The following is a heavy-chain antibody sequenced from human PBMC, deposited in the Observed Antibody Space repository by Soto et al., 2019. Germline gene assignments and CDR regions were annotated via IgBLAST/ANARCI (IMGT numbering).Heavy chain of an antibody. CDR1: GGTISGYY. CDR2: IYSSGST. CDR3: ARGQRFSDWFDP. D-gene: IGHD3-3*01. V-gene: IGHV4-4*07. J-gene: IGHJ5*02. Sequence: QVQLQESGPGLVKPSETLSLNCTVTGGTISGYYWTWIRQSAGGGLEWIGRIYSSGSTNNNPSLKSRVTISLDTSMNHFSLRLSSVTAADTAVYYCARGQRFSDWFDPWGQGTLGTVSS.